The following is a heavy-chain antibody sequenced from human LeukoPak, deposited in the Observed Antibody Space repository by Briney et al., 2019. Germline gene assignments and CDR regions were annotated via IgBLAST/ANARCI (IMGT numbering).Heavy chain of an antibody. V-gene: IGHV4-59*11. CDR3: ARFGVDYDMDV. CDR1: GCSINGHY. Sequence: SETLSLTCTVSGCSINGHYWTWIRQPPGKGLEWIGQIHYSGRADYNPSLKRRVTISVDTSKNQISLNLNSLTAADTAVYYCARFGVDYDMDVGGQGTTVAVSS. J-gene: IGHJ6*02. CDR2: IHYSGRA. D-gene: IGHD3-16*01.